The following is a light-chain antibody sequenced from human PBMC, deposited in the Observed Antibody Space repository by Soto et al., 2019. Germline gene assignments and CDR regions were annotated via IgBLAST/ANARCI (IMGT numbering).Light chain of an antibody. CDR2: DAS. J-gene: IGKJ3*01. Sequence: EIVMTQSPATLSVSPGERATRSCRASQSPGSDLAWFQQKPGQAPRLLIYDASTRAIGVPARFSGSGSGTEFTLTISSLQSEDFAVYYCQYYHNWPRFTFGPGTKVDIK. CDR3: QYYHNWPRFT. CDR1: QSPGSD. V-gene: IGKV3-15*01.